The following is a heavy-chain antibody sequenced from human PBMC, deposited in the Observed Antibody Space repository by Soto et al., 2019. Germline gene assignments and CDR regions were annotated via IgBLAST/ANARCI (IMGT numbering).Heavy chain of an antibody. CDR2: ISHDGSNK. J-gene: IGHJ4*02. CDR1: GFTFSSYG. Sequence: QVQLVESGGGVVQPGRSLRLSCAASGFTFSSYGMHWVRQAPGKGLEWVAVISHDGSNKYYADSVKGRFTISRDSSKNTLNLQMNSLRAEDTAVYYGAKEPYSGPLAYWGQGSLVTVSS. D-gene: IGHD2-15*01. CDR3: AKEPYSGPLAY. V-gene: IGHV3-30*18.